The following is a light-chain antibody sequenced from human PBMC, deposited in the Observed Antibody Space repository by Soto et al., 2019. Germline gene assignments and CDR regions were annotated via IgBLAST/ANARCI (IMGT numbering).Light chain of an antibody. CDR1: QXLLHSDGYKY. J-gene: IGKJ4*01. V-gene: IGKV2-28*01. Sequence: EIVMTHSPLSLRVTPGDPASMSXXSNQXLLHSDGYKYLAWYLQKPGHSPXXLIYLASNRASGVPDRFSGSGSGTDFTLRISRVEAEDVGVYYCMQVLQTPTFGGGTKVDIK. CDR2: LAS. CDR3: MQVLQTPT.